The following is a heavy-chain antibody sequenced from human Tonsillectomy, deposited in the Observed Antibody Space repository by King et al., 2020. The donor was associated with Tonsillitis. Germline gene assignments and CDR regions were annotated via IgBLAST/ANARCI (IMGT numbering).Heavy chain of an antibody. V-gene: IGHV4-34*01. Sequence: VQLQQWGAGLLKPSETLSLTCAVYGGSFSSYSWSCIRQPPGRGLEWIGEIDHSGSTHYNPSLKSRVTITVDTSKNQFSLKRSSVTAADTAVYYCASTDYYFEYWGQGILVTVSS. CDR2: IDHSGST. J-gene: IGHJ4*02. CDR1: GGSFSSYS. CDR3: ASTDYYFEY.